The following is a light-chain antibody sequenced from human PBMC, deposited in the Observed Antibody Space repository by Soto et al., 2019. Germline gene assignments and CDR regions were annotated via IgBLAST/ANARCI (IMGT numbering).Light chain of an antibody. CDR3: SSYTNTKTLL. Sequence: QSALTQPAPVSGSPGQSITISCTGTSDNYVSWYQQHPGKAPKLMIYGVTNRPSGVSNRFSGSKSGNTASLTISGLQSEDEADYYCSSYTNTKTLLFGTGTKVTVL. CDR2: GVT. V-gene: IGLV2-14*01. CDR1: SDNY. J-gene: IGLJ1*01.